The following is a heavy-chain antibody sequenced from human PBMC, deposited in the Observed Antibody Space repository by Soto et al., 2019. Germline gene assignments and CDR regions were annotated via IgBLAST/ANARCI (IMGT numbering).Heavy chain of an antibody. D-gene: IGHD2-2*01. CDR3: TRGMPTGSDY. CDR1: GFTFSTYW. Sequence: EVQLVESGGGLAQPGGSLRLSCAASGFTFSTYWMHWVRQAPGKGLEWVSRITSDGSSTSHADSVKGRFTMSRDNAKNTLYLQMNNLRAEDTAMYYCTRGMPTGSDYWGQGTLVTVSS. J-gene: IGHJ4*02. V-gene: IGHV3-74*01. CDR2: ITSDGSST.